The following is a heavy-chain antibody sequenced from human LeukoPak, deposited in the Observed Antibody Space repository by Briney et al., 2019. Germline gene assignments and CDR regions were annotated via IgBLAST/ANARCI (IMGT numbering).Heavy chain of an antibody. V-gene: IGHV1-69*04. CDR2: IIPILGIA. Sequence: ASVKVSCKASGGTFSSYAISWVRQAPGQGLEWMGRIIPILGIANYAQKFQGRVTITADKSTSTAYMELSSLRSEDTAVYYCARDDGHIVVVTAIPSWAFDIWGQGTMVTVSS. D-gene: IGHD2-21*02. CDR1: GGTFSSYA. J-gene: IGHJ3*02. CDR3: ARDDGHIVVVTAIPSWAFDI.